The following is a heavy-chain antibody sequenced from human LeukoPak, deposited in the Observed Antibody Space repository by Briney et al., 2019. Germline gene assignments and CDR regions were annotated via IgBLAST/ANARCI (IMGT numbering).Heavy chain of an antibody. CDR2: ISAYNGNT. CDR1: GYTFIGYY. Sequence: ASVKVSCKDSGYTFIGYYIHWVRQAPGQGLEWMGWISAYNGNTNYAQKLQGRVTMTTDTSTSTAYMELRSLRSDDTAVYYCARDWMTLPCVYWGQGTLVTVSS. J-gene: IGHJ4*02. V-gene: IGHV1-18*04. CDR3: ARDWMTLPCVY. D-gene: IGHD2-2*01.